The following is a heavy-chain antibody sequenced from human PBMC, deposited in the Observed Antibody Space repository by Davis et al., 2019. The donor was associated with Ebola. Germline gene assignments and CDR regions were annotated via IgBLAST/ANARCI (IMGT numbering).Heavy chain of an antibody. CDR2: ITRDGSAT. V-gene: IGHV3-74*01. D-gene: IGHD3-10*01. CDR3: VRDLWEYGSGSFAL. J-gene: IGHJ5*02. CDR1: GFTFSSYW. Sequence: GESLKISCVASGFTFSSYWMHWVRQAPGKGLVWVSRITRDGSATTYADSVRGRFTISRDNAKNTLFLQMNSLGAEDTAVYYCVRDLWEYGSGSFALWGQGTLVTVSS.